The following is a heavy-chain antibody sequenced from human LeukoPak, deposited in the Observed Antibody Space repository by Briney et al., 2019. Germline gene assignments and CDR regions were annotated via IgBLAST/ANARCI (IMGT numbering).Heavy chain of an antibody. J-gene: IGHJ4*02. V-gene: IGHV3-9*03. Sequence: GGSLRLSCAASGFTFDDYAMHWVRQAPGKGLEWVSGISWNSGSIGYADSVKGRFTISRDNAKNSLYLQMKSLRAEDMALYYCAKDRVFRGSGWFFFDYWGQGTLVTVSS. CDR1: GFTFDDYA. CDR3: AKDRVFRGSGWFFFDY. D-gene: IGHD6-19*01. CDR2: ISWNSGSI.